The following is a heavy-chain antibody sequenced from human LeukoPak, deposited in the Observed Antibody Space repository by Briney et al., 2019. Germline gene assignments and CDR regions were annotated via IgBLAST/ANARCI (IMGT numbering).Heavy chain of an antibody. J-gene: IGHJ5*02. D-gene: IGHD6-13*01. CDR3: AKGGSSSHNWFDP. CDR2: IRNDGSND. CDR1: GFTLSDYG. V-gene: IGHV3-30*02. Sequence: GGSLRLSCAASGFTLSDYGMHWVRQAPGKGLEWVAFIRNDGSNDYYPDSVKGRFTISRDNSRNTLYLQMNSLRAEDTAFYYCAKGGSSSHNWFDPWGQGTRVTVSS.